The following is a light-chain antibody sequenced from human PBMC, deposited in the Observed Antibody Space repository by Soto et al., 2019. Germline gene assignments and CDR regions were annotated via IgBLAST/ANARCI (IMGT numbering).Light chain of an antibody. Sequence: EIVLTQSPVTLSLSPAERATLSCRASQSVSSSYLAWYQQKPGQAPRLLIYRTSNRATGIPDRFSGSGSGTDFTLTISSLEPDDFAVYYCQQRSNWPLTFGGGTKVDIK. CDR3: QQRSNWPLT. J-gene: IGKJ4*01. V-gene: IGKV3D-20*02. CDR1: QSVSSSY. CDR2: RTS.